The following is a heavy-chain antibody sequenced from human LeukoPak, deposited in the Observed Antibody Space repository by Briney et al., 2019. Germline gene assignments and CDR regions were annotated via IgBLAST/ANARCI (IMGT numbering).Heavy chain of an antibody. V-gene: IGHV3-30*02. J-gene: IGHJ4*02. CDR1: GFTFSSYG. D-gene: IGHD3-10*01. CDR3: AKDLPYYYGSASYLVDY. Sequence: QPGGSLRLSCAASGFTFSSYGMHWVRQAPGKGLEWVAFIRYDGSNKYYADSVKGRFTISRDNSKNTLYLQMNSLRAEDTAVYYCAKDLPYYYGSASYLVDYWGQGTLVTVSS. CDR2: IRYDGSNK.